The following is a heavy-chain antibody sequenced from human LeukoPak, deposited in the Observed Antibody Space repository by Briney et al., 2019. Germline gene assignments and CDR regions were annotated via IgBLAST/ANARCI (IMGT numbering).Heavy chain of an antibody. CDR3: ARRGYCGGGTCYSFDY. D-gene: IGHD2-15*01. CDR2: IYPGDSDT. CDR1: GSPFTTYW. V-gene: IGHV5-51*01. Sequence: GAALKISFQGSGSPFTTYWIGWGRPMPGKGGEWMGIIYPGDSDTRYNPSFQGQITISADKSISTASLQWSSLKASDTAMYYCARRGYCGGGTCYSFDYWGQGTLVTVSS. J-gene: IGHJ4*02.